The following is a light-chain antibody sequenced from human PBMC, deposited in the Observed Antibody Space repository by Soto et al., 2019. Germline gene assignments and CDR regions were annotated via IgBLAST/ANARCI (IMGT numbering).Light chain of an antibody. J-gene: IGKJ4*01. Sequence: EIVMTQSPATLSVSPGERATLSCRASQSVSHNVAWYQQKPGQAPRLLIYRASNRATGAPARFSGSGSGTEFTLTISSLQSEDFAVYYCQQYNQWPPLTFGGGTKVEIK. V-gene: IGKV3-15*01. CDR2: RAS. CDR3: QQYNQWPPLT. CDR1: QSVSHN.